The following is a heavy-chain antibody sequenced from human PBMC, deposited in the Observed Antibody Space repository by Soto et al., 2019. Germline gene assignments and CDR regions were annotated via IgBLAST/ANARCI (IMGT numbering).Heavy chain of an antibody. CDR1: GFIFSHYA. D-gene: IGHD1-1*01. V-gene: IGHV3-23*01. CDR2: IGGGGDDT. J-gene: IGHJ4*02. Sequence: QSGGSLRLSCAASGFIFSHYAMSWVRQAPGKGLEWVSSIGGGGDDTNYADSVKGRFTISRDNSKNTLFLQMNSLRVEDTAVYYCAKDAVPRNDLWDYFEFGGQGTLVTVSS. CDR3: AKDAVPRNDLWDYFEF.